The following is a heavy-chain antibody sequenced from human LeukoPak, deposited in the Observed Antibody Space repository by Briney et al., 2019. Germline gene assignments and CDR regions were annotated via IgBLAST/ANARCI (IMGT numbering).Heavy chain of an antibody. Sequence: GASVKVSCKVSGYTLTELSMHWVRQATGKGLEWMGGFDPEDGETIYAQKFQGRVTMTEDTSTDTAYMELSSLRSEDTAVYYCATTWGITMIVARAFDIWGQGTMVTVSS. CDR3: ATTWGITMIVARAFDI. CDR2: FDPEDGET. D-gene: IGHD3-22*01. V-gene: IGHV1-24*01. CDR1: GYTLTELS. J-gene: IGHJ3*02.